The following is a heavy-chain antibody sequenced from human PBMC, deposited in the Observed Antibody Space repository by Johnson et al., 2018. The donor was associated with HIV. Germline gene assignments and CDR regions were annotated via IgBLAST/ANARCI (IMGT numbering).Heavy chain of an antibody. CDR2: IYSGGST. CDR1: GFTFSSYD. J-gene: IGHJ3*01. Sequence: VQLVESGGGLVQPGGSLRLSCAASGFTFSSYDMHWVRQAPGKGLEWVSVIYSGGSTYYADSVKGRFTISRDNSKNTLYLQMNSLRAEDTAVYYCAGVDRGAFDLWGHGTLVTVSS. CDR3: AGVDRGAFDL. D-gene: IGHD3-22*01. V-gene: IGHV3-66*01.